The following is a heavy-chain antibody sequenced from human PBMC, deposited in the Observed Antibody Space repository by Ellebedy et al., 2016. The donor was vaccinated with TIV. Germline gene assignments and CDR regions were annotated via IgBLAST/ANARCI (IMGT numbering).Heavy chain of an antibody. CDR2: INPNSGCV. CDR1: GDTVSDDY. Sequence: AASVKVSCKSSGDTVSDDYVHWVRQAPGQGLEWMGWINPNSGCVKYAQRFQGRVSMTRETSMKTVFMQLSSLKSDDTAVYYCARGLIFRGLIITKFDPWGQGTLVTVSS. D-gene: IGHD3-10*01. J-gene: IGHJ5*02. V-gene: IGHV1-2*02. CDR3: ARGLIFRGLIITKFDP.